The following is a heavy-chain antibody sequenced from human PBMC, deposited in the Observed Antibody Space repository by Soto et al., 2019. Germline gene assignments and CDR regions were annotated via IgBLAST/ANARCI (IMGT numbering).Heavy chain of an antibody. V-gene: IGHV1-69*01. D-gene: IGHD3-10*01. Sequence: QAQLVQSGAEVKKPGSSVKVSCKASGGPYNSFAISWLRQAPGQGLEWIGGIIPVFGTATYAQKFKGRVTITAEESTSTAYMELSSLTSEDTAVYYCARFLGGAGSYYDGQNYNYYNGMDVWGQGTTVTVSS. CDR1: GGPYNSFA. J-gene: IGHJ6*02. CDR2: IIPVFGTA. CDR3: ARFLGGAGSYYDGQNYNYYNGMDV.